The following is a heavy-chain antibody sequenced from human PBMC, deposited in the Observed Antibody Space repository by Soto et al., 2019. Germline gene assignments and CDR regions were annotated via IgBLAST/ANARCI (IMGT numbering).Heavy chain of an antibody. D-gene: IGHD6-19*01. CDR3: AKVAGIAVAGTYYYGMDV. CDR2: ISGSGGST. V-gene: IGHV3-23*01. J-gene: IGHJ6*02. Sequence: GGSLRLSCAASGFTFSSYAMSWVRQAPGKGLEWVSAISGSGGSTYYADSVKGRFTIPRDNSKNTLYLQMNSLRAEDTAVYYCAKVAGIAVAGTYYYGMDVWGQGTTVTVSS. CDR1: GFTFSSYA.